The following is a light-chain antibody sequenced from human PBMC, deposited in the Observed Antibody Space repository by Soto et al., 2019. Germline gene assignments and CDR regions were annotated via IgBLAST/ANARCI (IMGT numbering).Light chain of an antibody. CDR3: QQRSNRPPIT. CDR2: GAS. CDR1: QSVSSNY. J-gene: IGKJ5*01. V-gene: IGKV3D-20*02. Sequence: EIVMTPSPGTLRLSPGATVTLSCKALQSVSSNYLAWFHQKPGQAPRLLIYGASSRATSIPARFSGSGFGTDFTLTISSLEHEDAAVYYCQQRSNRPPITFGQGTRLEIK.